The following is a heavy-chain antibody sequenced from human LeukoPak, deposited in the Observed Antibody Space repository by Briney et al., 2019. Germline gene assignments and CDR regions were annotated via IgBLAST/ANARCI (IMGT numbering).Heavy chain of an antibody. J-gene: IGHJ4*02. CDR3: ARVGAVQVFDY. CDR2: IWYDGSNK. Sequence: PGGSPRLSCAASGFTFSSYGMHWVRQAPGKGLEWVAVIWYDGSNKYYADSVKGRFTISRDNSKNTLYLQMNSLRAEDTAVYYCARVGAVQVFDYWGQGTLVTVFS. D-gene: IGHD1-26*01. CDR1: GFTFSSYG. V-gene: IGHV3-33*01.